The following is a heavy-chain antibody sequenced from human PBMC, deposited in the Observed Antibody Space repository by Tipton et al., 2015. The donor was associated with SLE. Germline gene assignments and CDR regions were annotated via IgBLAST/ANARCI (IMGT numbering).Heavy chain of an antibody. D-gene: IGHD2-8*01. CDR1: GFTFSAYA. CDR3: AREKRPNTDDAFDL. Sequence: SLRLSCTASGFTFSAYAMHWVRLTPGKGLEYVSAISSDGITTYYADSVKGRFTISRDNSKNTLYLQMGSLRGEDMAVYYCAREKRPNTDDAFDLWGQGTIVIVS. J-gene: IGHJ3*01. V-gene: IGHV3-64*02. CDR2: ISSDGITT.